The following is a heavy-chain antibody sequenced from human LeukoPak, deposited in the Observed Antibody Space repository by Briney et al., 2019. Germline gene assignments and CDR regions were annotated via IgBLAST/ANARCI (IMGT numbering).Heavy chain of an antibody. V-gene: IGHV3-11*04. CDR2: MSESGDSI. CDR1: GFTFSDYT. D-gene: IGHD7-27*01. J-gene: IGHJ4*02. Sequence: GGSLRLSCAASGFTFSDYTMSWVRQDPGKGLEWVSYMSESGDSIYYAVSVKGRFTISRDNAKNSLYLQMNSLRAEDTAVYYCARRGTGDFDYWGQGTLVTVSS. CDR3: ARRGTGDFDY.